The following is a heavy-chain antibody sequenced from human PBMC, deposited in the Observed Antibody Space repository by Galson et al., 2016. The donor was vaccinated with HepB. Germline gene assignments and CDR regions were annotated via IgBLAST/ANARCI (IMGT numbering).Heavy chain of an antibody. Sequence: SVKVSCKASGGTFSSYGISWVRLAPGQGLEWIGGIIPIFGTANYAQKFQGRVTITAVESTSTAYMELSSLRSEDTAVYYCARDRGGENYYWYYYMDVWGKGTTVTVSS. D-gene: IGHD2-15*01. CDR1: GGTFSSYG. J-gene: IGHJ6*03. CDR3: ARDRGGENYYWYYYMDV. CDR2: IIPIFGTA. V-gene: IGHV1-69*13.